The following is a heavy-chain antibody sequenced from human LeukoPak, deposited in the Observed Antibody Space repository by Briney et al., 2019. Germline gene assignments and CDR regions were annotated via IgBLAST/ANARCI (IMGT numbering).Heavy chain of an antibody. J-gene: IGHJ4*02. V-gene: IGHV4-4*07. CDR2: IYTSGST. CDR3: ARVDITMVRGVTLYYFDY. D-gene: IGHD3-10*01. Sequence: PSETLSLTCTVSGGSISSYYWSWIRQPAGKGLEWIGRIYTSGSTNYNPSLKSRVTMSVDTSKNQFSLKLSSVTAADTAVYYCARVDITMVRGVTLYYFDYWGQGTLVTVSS. CDR1: GGSISSYY.